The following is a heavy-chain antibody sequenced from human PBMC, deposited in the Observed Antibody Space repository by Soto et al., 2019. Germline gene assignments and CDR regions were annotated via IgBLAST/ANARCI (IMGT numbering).Heavy chain of an antibody. D-gene: IGHD2-21*02. V-gene: IGHV4-30-4*08. J-gene: IGHJ6*02. Sequence: WTWSRQSPGKGVEWIGYIHYTGSIMYNPSFKSRLTMAVDTTKNQFSLQLTSVTAADTAVYFCAREDDGGDRDYYGLDVWGQGTTVTVSS. CDR2: IHYTGSI. CDR3: AREDDGGDRDYYGLDV.